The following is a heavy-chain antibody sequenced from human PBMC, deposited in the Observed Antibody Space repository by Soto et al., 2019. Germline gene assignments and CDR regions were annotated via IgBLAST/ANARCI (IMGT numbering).Heavy chain of an antibody. CDR3: ARVKASGVNFDY. CDR2: IYYSGST. V-gene: IGHV4-39*07. D-gene: IGHD3-10*01. CDR1: DGCITKCTYY. Sequence: ASETLSLTCSVWDGCITKCTYYCDWIRQPPGKRLEWIASIYYSGSTYYNPSLKSRGTISVDTSKNQISLKLSSVTAADTAVYYCARVKASGVNFDYWGQGTLVTVSS. J-gene: IGHJ4*02.